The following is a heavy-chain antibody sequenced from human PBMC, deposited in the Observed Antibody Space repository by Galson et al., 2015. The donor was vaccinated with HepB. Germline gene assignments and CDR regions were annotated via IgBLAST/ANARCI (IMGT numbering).Heavy chain of an antibody. D-gene: IGHD3-10*01. J-gene: IGHJ4*02. CDR2: ISSSSSTM. CDR1: GFTFSSYS. Sequence: SLRLSCAASGFTFSSYSMNWVRQAPGKGLEWVSYISSSSSTMYYADSVKGRFTISRDNSKNTLYLQMNSLRAEDTAVYYCAIHSSITMVRGVRPSPVDYWGQGTLVTVSS. CDR3: AIHSSITMVRGVRPSPVDY. V-gene: IGHV3-48*01.